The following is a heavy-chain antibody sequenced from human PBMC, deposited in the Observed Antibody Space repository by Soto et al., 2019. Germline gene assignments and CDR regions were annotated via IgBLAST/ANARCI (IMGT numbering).Heavy chain of an antibody. V-gene: IGHV3-7*03. D-gene: IGHD5-12*01. J-gene: IGHJ4*02. CDR1: GLTFSNYW. Sequence: GGSLRLSCAASGLTFSNYWMSWVRQAPGKGLEWVANIKQDGSEKYYVDSVRGRFTISRDNARNSLYLQMNGLRAEDTAVYYCARQRWLQLRYFDYWGQGTLVTVSS. CDR2: IKQDGSEK. CDR3: ARQRWLQLRYFDY.